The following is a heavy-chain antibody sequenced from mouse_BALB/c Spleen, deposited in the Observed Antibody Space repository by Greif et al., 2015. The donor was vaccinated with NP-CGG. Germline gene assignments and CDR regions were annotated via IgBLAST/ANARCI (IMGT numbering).Heavy chain of an antibody. V-gene: IGHV14-3*02. Sequence: EVQLQQSGAELVKPGASVKLSCTASGFNIKDTYMHWVKQRPEQGLEWIGRIGPANGNTKYDPKFQGKATITADTSSNTAYLQLSSLTSEDTAVYYCARYYRYPYYAMDYWGQGTSVTVSS. CDR1: GFNIKDTY. CDR2: IGPANGNT. D-gene: IGHD2-14*01. CDR3: ARYYRYPYYAMDY. J-gene: IGHJ4*01.